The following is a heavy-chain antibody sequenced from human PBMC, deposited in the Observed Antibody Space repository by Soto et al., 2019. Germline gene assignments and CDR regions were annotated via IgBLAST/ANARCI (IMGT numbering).Heavy chain of an antibody. V-gene: IGHV1-18*01. CDR2: ISAYNGNT. Sequence: QVQLVQSGAEVKKPGASVKVSCKASGYTFTSYGISWVRQAPGQGLEWMGWISAYNGNTNYAQKLQGRVTMTTDTPTSTAYMELRSLGSDVTAVQYGAGDLAVGLIDSWGPGTLVTVSS. CDR1: GYTFTSYG. D-gene: IGHD6-19*01. J-gene: IGHJ4*02. CDR3: AGDLAVGLIDS.